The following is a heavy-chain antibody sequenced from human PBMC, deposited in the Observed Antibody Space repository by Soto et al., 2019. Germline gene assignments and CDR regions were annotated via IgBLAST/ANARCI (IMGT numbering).Heavy chain of an antibody. CDR2: IIPIFGTA. CDR1: GGTVSSYA. Sequence: QVQLVQSGAEVKKPGSSVKVSCKDSGGTVSSYAISWVRHAPGQGLEWMGGIIPIFGTANYAQKFQGRVTITADKSTSTAYMELSSRRSEDTAVYYCASNSYDYYFDYLGQGTLVTVSS. V-gene: IGHV1-69*06. D-gene: IGHD5-18*01. J-gene: IGHJ4*02. CDR3: ASNSYDYYFDY.